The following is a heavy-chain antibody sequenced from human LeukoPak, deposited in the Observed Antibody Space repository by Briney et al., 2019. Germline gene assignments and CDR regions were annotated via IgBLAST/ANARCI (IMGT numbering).Heavy chain of an antibody. Sequence: PGGSLRLSCEASGLSLSDKYMSWIRQAPGKGLEWVSYIHPSGTYKNADSVKGRFTVSRDHAKNSLYLQMNTLRAEDTAVYYCARATGQGNGAHFDYWGQGTLVTVSS. J-gene: IGHJ4*02. CDR2: IHPSGTYK. CDR3: ARATGQGNGAHFDY. V-gene: IGHV3-11*05. CDR1: GLSLSDKY. D-gene: IGHD1-1*01.